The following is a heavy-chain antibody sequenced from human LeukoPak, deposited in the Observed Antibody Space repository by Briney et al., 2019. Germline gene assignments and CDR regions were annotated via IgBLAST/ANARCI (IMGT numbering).Heavy chain of an antibody. Sequence: SETLSLTCTVSGASISGYHWSWIRQPPGKGLEWIGYVYYSGSTSYNPSLKSRVTISLDTSTNQFSLRLSSVTAADTAVYYCARLQMDTAMVRFDYWGQGTLVTVSS. D-gene: IGHD5-18*01. CDR1: GASISGYH. V-gene: IGHV4-59*08. CDR2: VYYSGST. J-gene: IGHJ4*02. CDR3: ARLQMDTAMVRFDY.